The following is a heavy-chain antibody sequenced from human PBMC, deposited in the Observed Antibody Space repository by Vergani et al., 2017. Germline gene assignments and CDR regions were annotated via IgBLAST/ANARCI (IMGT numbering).Heavy chain of an antibody. D-gene: IGHD4-17*01. CDR1: GGTFSSYA. CDR2: IIPILGIA. V-gene: IGHV1-69*04. CDR3: ARDPVGGDADY. Sequence: QVQLVQSGAEVKKPGSSVKVSCKASGGTFSSYAISWVRQAPGQGLEWMGRIIPILGIANYAQKFQGRVTITADKSTSTAYMTLSSLRSEDTAVYYCARDPVGGDADYWGQGTLVTVSS. J-gene: IGHJ4*02.